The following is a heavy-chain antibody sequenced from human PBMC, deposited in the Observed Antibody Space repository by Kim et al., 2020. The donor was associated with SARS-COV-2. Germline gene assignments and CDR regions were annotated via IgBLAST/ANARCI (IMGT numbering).Heavy chain of an antibody. CDR2: AYYIGNT. CDR1: GVSLSSSSYY. J-gene: IGHJ6*03. D-gene: IGHD6-19*01. CDR3: ARQQRYSSGWYVAFYYYYMDV. Sequence: SETLSLTCTVSGVSLSSSSYYWGWIRQPPGKGLEWIGTAYYIGNTYYNPSLKSRVTISVDTSNNQFSLKLGSVTAADTAVYYCARQQRYSSGWYVAFYYYYMDVWGKGTTVTVSS. V-gene: IGHV4-39*01.